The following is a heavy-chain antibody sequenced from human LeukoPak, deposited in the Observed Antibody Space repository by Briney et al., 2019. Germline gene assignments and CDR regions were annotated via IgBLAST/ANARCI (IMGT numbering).Heavy chain of an antibody. D-gene: IGHD6-13*01. V-gene: IGHV1-2*06. J-gene: IGHJ4*02. CDR3: AREVGAAAGTPFFDY. CDR2: INPNSGGT. CDR1: GYTFTGYY. Sequence: ASVNVSCKASGYTFTGYYMHWVRQAPGQGLEWMGRINPNSGGTNYAQKFQGRVTMTRDTSISTAYMELSRLRSDDTAVYYCAREVGAAAGTPFFDYWGQGTLVTVSS.